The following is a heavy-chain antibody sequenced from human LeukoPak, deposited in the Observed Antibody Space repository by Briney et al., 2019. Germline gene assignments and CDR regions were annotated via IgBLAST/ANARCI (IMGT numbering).Heavy chain of an antibody. CDR1: GFTFSSYA. J-gene: IGHJ5*02. D-gene: IGHD3-22*01. Sequence: GGSLRLSCAASGFTFSSYAMHWVRQAPGKGLEWVAVISYDGSNKYYADSVKGRFTISRDNSKNTLYLQMNSLRAEDTAVYYCARDSFYDSSGYYFNWFDHWGQGTLVTVSS. CDR2: ISYDGSNK. V-gene: IGHV3-30*04. CDR3: ARDSFYDSSGYYFNWFDH.